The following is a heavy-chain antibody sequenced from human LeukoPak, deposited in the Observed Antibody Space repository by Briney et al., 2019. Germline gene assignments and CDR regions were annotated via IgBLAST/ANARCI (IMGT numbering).Heavy chain of an antibody. CDR3: ARGVIRDGVQAHFDY. J-gene: IGHJ4*02. CDR2: MYYSGST. D-gene: IGHD5-24*01. V-gene: IGHV4-31*03. Sequence: SQTLSLTCTVSGGSLSSGAYYWSWIRHHPGKGLEWIGYMYYSGSTYYNPSLESRVIISVDTSKNQFSLKLSSVTAADTAVYYCARGVIRDGVQAHFDYWGQGTLVTVSS. CDR1: GGSLSSGAYY.